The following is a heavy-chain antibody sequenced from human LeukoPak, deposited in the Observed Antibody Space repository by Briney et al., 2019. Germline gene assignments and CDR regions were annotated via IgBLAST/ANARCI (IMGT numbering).Heavy chain of an antibody. CDR3: ARTIAGSGLSDY. CDR1: GGSISSSSYY. D-gene: IGHD3-10*01. J-gene: IGHJ4*02. V-gene: IGHV4-39*01. Sequence: SETLSLTCTVSGGSISSSSYYWGWIRQPPGKGLEWIGSIYYSGSTYYNPSLKSRVTISVDTSKNQFSLKLSSVTAADTAVYYCARTIAGSGLSDYWGQGTLVTVSS. CDR2: IYYSGST.